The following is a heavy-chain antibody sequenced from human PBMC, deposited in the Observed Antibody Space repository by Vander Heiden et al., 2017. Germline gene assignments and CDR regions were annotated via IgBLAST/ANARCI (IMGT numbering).Heavy chain of an antibody. Sequence: QVQLVQSGAEVKKPGSSVKVSCKASGGTFSSYAISWVRQAPGQGLEWMGGIIPIFGTANYAQKCQGRVTITADESTSTAYMELSSLRSEETAVYYCARVSCGGDCYLGYWYFDLWGRGTLVTVSS. D-gene: IGHD2-21*02. CDR3: ARVSCGGDCYLGYWYFDL. J-gene: IGHJ2*01. CDR2: IIPIFGTA. CDR1: GGTFSSYA. V-gene: IGHV1-69*01.